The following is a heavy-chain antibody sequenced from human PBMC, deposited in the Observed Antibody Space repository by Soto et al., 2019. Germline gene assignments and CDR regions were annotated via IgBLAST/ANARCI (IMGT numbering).Heavy chain of an antibody. CDR1: GFTFSSYA. CDR3: ARGRYCSGGSCYSPVMYYYYGMDV. D-gene: IGHD2-15*01. J-gene: IGHJ6*02. Sequence: QVQLVESGGGVVQPGRSLRLSCAASGFTFSSYAMHWVRQAPGKGLEWVAVISYDGSNKYYADSVKGRFTISRDNSKKTLYLQMNSLRAEDTAVYYCARGRYCSGGSCYSPVMYYYYGMDVWGQGTTVTVSS. V-gene: IGHV3-30-3*01. CDR2: ISYDGSNK.